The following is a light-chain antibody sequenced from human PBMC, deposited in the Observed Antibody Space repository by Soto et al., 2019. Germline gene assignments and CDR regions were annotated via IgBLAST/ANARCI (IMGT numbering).Light chain of an antibody. V-gene: IGKV3-20*01. Sequence: ESVLTQSPGTLSLSPGERATLSCRASQSVSSNYLAWYQQKTGQAPRLLIYGASSSATGIPDWFSGSGSGTDFTLTISGLEPEDFAVYYCQQYGGSPLVTFGGGTKVEIK. CDR2: GAS. CDR1: QSVSSNY. J-gene: IGKJ4*01. CDR3: QQYGGSPLVT.